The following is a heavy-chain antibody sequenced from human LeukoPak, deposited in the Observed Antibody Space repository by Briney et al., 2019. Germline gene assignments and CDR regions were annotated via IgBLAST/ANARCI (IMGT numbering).Heavy chain of an antibody. D-gene: IGHD2-21*02. CDR2: IYYSGST. V-gene: IGHV4-39*07. CDR1: GGSISSSSYY. J-gene: IGHJ4*02. Sequence: SETLSLTCTVSGGSISSSSYYWGWIRQPPGKGLEWIGSIYYSGSTYYNPSLKSRVTISVDTSKNQFSLKLSSVTAADTAVYYCARVGGGGDPRFDYWGQGTLVTVSS. CDR3: ARVGGGGDPRFDY.